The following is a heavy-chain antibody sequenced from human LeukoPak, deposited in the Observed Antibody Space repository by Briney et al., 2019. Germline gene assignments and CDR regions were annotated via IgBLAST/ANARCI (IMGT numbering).Heavy chain of an antibody. CDR1: GGSFSGYY. V-gene: IGHV4-34*01. D-gene: IGHD4-23*01. Sequence: SETLSLTCAVYGGSFSGYYWSWIRQPPGKGLEWIGEINHSGSTNYNPSLKSRVTISVDTSKNQFSLKLSSVTAADTAVYYCASSPGGTRIDYWGQGTLVTVSS. CDR2: INHSGST. J-gene: IGHJ4*02. CDR3: ASSPGGTRIDY.